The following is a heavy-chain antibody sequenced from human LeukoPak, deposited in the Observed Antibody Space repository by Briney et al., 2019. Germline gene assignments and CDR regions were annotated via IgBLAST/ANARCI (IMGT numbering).Heavy chain of an antibody. CDR2: VYYTGST. J-gene: IGHJ4*02. Sequence: SETLSLTCTVSGDSIGTYYWSWIRQPPGEGLEWIGYVYYTGSTNYNPSLKSRVTISVDTSKNHFSLKLRSVTAADTAIYYCARHRYEDVYHFDLWGRGTLVTVSS. V-gene: IGHV4-59*08. D-gene: IGHD3-9*01. CDR3: ARHRYEDVYHFDL. CDR1: GDSIGTYY.